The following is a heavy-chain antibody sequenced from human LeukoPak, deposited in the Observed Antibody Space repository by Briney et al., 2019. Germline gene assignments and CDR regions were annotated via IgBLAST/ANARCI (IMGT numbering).Heavy chain of an antibody. J-gene: IGHJ4*02. CDR3: AKDKFGGVIVLDY. V-gene: IGHV3-23*01. CDR2: ISGSGGST. Sequence: GGSLRLSCAASGFSFSSYAMSWVRQAPGKGLEWVSAISGSGGSTYYADSVKGRFTISRDNSKNTLYLQMNSLRAEDTAVYYCAKDKFGGVIVLDYWGQGTLVTVSS. CDR1: GFSFSSYA. D-gene: IGHD3-16*02.